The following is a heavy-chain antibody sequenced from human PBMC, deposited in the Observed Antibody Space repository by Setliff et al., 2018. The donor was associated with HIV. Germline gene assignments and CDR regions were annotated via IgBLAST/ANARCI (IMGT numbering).Heavy chain of an antibody. CDR3: ARGPKSPRFDY. Sequence: SETLSLTCTVSGGSVSTGNYYWNWIRLPPGKGLEWVGYIFYSGSTNYNPSLKSRVTMSVDTSKNQFSLKLRSVTAADTAVYFCARGPKSPRFDYWGQGTLVTVSS. CDR1: GGSVSTGNYY. J-gene: IGHJ4*02. CDR2: IFYSGST. V-gene: IGHV4-61*01.